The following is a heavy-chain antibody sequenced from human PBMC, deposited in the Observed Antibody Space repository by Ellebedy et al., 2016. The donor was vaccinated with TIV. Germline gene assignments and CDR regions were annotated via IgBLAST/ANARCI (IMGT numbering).Heavy chain of an antibody. CDR3: AKDATILYLQNYYYGMDV. J-gene: IGHJ6*02. Sequence: GESLKISXAASGFTFSSYAMSWVRQAPGKGLEWVSAISGSGGSTYYADSVKGRFTISRDNSKNTLYLQMNSLRAEDTAVYYCAKDATILYLQNYYYGMDVWGQGTTVTVSS. CDR1: GFTFSSYA. V-gene: IGHV3-23*01. CDR2: ISGSGGST. D-gene: IGHD2-8*01.